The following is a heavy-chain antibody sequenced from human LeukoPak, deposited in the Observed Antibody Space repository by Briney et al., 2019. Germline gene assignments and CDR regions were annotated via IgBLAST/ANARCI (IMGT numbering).Heavy chain of an antibody. CDR1: GFTFSDYY. CDR2: ISSSGSTI. CDR3: ARSTRRDTEVALAEYFQH. V-gene: IGHV3-11*01. D-gene: IGHD5-18*01. J-gene: IGHJ1*01. Sequence: GGSLRLSCAASGFTFSDYYMSWIRQAPGKGLEWVSYISSSGSTIYYADSVKGRFTISRDNAQNSLSLQMNSLRAEDTAVYYCARSTRRDTEVALAEYFQHWGQGTLVTVSS.